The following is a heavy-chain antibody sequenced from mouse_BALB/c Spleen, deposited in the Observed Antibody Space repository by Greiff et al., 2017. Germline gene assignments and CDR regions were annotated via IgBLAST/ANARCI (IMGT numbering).Heavy chain of an antibody. CDR1: GFTFTSYG. V-gene: IGHV5-6*01. J-gene: IGHJ3*01. CDR2: ISSGGSYT. Sequence: EVQVLQSGADLVKPGGSLKLSCAASGFTFTSYGMSWVRQTPDQRLEWVATISSGGSYTYYPDSVKGRFTISRDNAKNTPYLQMSSLKSEDTAMYYCARPSTRTKWFDYWGQGTLVTVSA. D-gene: IGHD4-1*02. CDR3: ARPSTRTKWFDY.